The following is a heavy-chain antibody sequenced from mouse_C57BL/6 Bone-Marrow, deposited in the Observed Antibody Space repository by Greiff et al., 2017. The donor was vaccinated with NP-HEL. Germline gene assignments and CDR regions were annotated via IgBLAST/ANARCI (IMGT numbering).Heavy chain of an antibody. V-gene: IGHV1-39*01. CDR3: ARSITTVVDWYFDV. Sequence: EVQLHQSGPELVKPDASVKISCKASGYSFTDYNMNWVKQSNGKSLEWIGVINPNYGTTSYNQKFKGKATLTVDQYSSTAYMQLNSLTSEDSAVYYCARSITTVVDWYFDVWGTGTTVTVSS. D-gene: IGHD1-1*01. CDR2: INPNYGTT. CDR1: GYSFTDYN. J-gene: IGHJ1*03.